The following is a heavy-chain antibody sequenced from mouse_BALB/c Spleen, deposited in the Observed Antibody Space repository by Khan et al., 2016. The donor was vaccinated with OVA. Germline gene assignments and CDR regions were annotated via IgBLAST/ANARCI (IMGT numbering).Heavy chain of an antibody. J-gene: IGHJ1*01. CDR3: AKGGTYFGGYFDN. CDR2: IWGDGST. Sequence: QVTLKESGPGLVAPSQSLSITCTVSGFTFTNYGVSWVRQPPGKGLEWLGIIWGDGSTNYHSGLISRLSIRKEDSKSQVFLKLNSLQIADTATDYCAKGGTYFGGYFDNWGEGTTVTVSS. V-gene: IGHV2-3*01. D-gene: IGHD1-1*02. CDR1: GFTFTNYG.